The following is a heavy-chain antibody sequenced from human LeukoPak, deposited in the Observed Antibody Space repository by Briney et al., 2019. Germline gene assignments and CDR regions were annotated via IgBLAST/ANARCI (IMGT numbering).Heavy chain of an antibody. CDR2: ISSSGSHT. CDR1: GFSFSDYY. Sequence: GGALRLSCVASGFSFSDYYMSWIRQAPGKGLEWDSYISSSGSHTNYADSVTGRFTISINNAKKSLHLQMNSLRAEDTAVYYCARHPDGSLSLDYWGQGTLVTVSS. CDR3: ARHPDGSLSLDY. V-gene: IGHV3-11*03. J-gene: IGHJ4*02. D-gene: IGHD1-26*01.